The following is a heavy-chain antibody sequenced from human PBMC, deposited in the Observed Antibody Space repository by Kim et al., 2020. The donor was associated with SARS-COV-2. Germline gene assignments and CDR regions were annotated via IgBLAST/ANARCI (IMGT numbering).Heavy chain of an antibody. J-gene: IGHJ4*01. V-gene: IGHV3-23*01. CDR2: ISPASNTV. CDR3: GKNYGASVSYDF. Sequence: GGSLRLPCEASGFIFSSSAMTWVRQAPGKGLEWVSAISPASNTVYYADAVKGRFTTSRDNPKRTVFLHMNSQRAEDTAICYCGKNYGASVSYDFWGHGTLVTVSS. D-gene: IGHD4-17*01. CDR1: GFIFSSSA.